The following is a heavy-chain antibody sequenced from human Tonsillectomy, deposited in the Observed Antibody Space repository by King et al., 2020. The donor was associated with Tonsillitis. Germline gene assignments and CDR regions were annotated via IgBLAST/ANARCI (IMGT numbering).Heavy chain of an antibody. CDR2: ISAYNGNT. D-gene: IGHD3-3*01. V-gene: IGHV1-18*04. CDR3: ARDQVTIFGVVIITGETHLDY. Sequence: QLVQSGAEVKKPGASVKVSCKASGYTFTSYGISWVRQAPGQGLEWMGWISAYNGNTNYAQKLQGRVTMTTDTSTSTAYMELRSLRSDDTAVYYCARDQVTIFGVVIITGETHLDYWGQGTLVTVSS. CDR1: GYTFTSYG. J-gene: IGHJ4*02.